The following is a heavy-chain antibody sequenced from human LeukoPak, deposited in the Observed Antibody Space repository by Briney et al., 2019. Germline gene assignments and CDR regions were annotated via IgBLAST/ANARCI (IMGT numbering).Heavy chain of an antibody. Sequence: SETLSLTCTVSGGSISSYYWSWIRQPPGKGLEWIGYIYYSGSTNYNPSLKSRVTISVDTSKNQFSLKLSSVTAADTAVYYCARVTAYGDYYWFDPWGQGTLVTVSS. CDR1: GGSISSYY. V-gene: IGHV4-59*08. D-gene: IGHD4-17*01. CDR3: ARVTAYGDYYWFDP. CDR2: IYYSGST. J-gene: IGHJ5*02.